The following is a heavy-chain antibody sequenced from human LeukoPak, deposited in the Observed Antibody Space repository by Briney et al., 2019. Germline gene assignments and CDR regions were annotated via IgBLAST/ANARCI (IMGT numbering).Heavy chain of an antibody. CDR1: GGSISSSSYY. D-gene: IGHD2-15*01. V-gene: IGHV4-39*01. CDR2: IYYSGST. J-gene: IGHJ4*02. Sequence: PSETLSLTCTVSGGSISSSSYYWGWIRQPPGKGLEWIGSIYYSGSTYYNPSLKSRVTISVDTSKNQFSLKLSSVTAADTAVYYCARLEGYPDYWGQGTLVTVSS. CDR3: ARLEGYPDY.